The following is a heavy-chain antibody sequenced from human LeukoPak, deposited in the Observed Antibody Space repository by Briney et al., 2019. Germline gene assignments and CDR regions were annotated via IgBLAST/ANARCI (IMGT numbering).Heavy chain of an antibody. Sequence: SGGSLRLSCAASGFTFSSYSMNGVRQAPGKGLEGVSYISSSSSTIYYADSVKGRFTICRDNAKNSLDLQMNNLRDEDTAVYYCARVWGITAAAGEIEYWGQGTLVTVSS. V-gene: IGHV3-48*02. D-gene: IGHD6-13*01. CDR1: GFTFSSYS. J-gene: IGHJ4*02. CDR2: ISSSSSTI. CDR3: ARVWGITAAAGEIEY.